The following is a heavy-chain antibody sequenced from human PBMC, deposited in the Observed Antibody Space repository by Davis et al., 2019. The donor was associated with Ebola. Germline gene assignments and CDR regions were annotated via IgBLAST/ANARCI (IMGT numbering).Heavy chain of an antibody. V-gene: IGHV3-7*03. J-gene: IGHJ3*02. CDR3: ARDIGYYDYVWGSYRYISAFDI. CDR1: GFTFSSYW. Sequence: GGSLRLSCAASGFTFSSYWMSWVRQAPGKGLEWVANIKQDGSEKYYVDSVKGRFTISRDNAKNSLYLQMNSLRAEDTAVYYCARDIGYYDYVWGSYRYISAFDIWGQGTMVTVSS. D-gene: IGHD3-16*02. CDR2: IKQDGSEK.